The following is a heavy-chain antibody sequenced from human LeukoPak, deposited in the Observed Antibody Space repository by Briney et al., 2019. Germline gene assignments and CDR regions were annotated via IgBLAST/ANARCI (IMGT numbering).Heavy chain of an antibody. CDR3: ATGGSSSWYEFDY. Sequence: ASVKVSCKVSGYTLTELSMHWVRQAPGKGLEWMGGFDPEDGETIYAQKFQGRVTMTEDTSTDTAYMEMSSLRSEDTAVYYCATGGSSSWYEFDYWGQGTLVTVSS. D-gene: IGHD6-13*01. V-gene: IGHV1-24*01. J-gene: IGHJ4*02. CDR1: GYTLTELS. CDR2: FDPEDGET.